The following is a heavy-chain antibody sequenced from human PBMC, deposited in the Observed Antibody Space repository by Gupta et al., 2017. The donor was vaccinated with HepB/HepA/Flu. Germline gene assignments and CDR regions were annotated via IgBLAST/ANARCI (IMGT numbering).Heavy chain of an antibody. V-gene: IGHV1-18*01. CDR3: ARIYYDSSGYYYVSAFDI. CDR1: GYTFTNYG. Sequence: QAQLVQSGAEVKKPGASVKVSCKASGYTFTNYGIIWVRQAPGQGLEWMGWISAYNGNTNSAQKLQGRVTMTTDTSTSTASMELRSLRSDDTAVYYCARIYYDSSGYYYVSAFDIWGQGTMVTVSS. CDR2: ISAYNGNT. J-gene: IGHJ3*02. D-gene: IGHD3-22*01.